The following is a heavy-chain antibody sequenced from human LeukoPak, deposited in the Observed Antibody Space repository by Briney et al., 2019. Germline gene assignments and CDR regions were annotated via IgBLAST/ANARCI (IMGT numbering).Heavy chain of an antibody. CDR3: ARHGYSSSWYPIDY. V-gene: IGHV4-39*01. D-gene: IGHD6-13*01. Sequence: SETLSLTCTVSGGSISSSSYYWGWIRQPPGKGLEWIGSIYYSGSTYYSPSLKSRVTISVDTSKNQFSLNLSSVTAADTAVYYCARHGYSSSWYPIDYWGQGTLATVSS. J-gene: IGHJ4*02. CDR2: IYYSGST. CDR1: GGSISSSSYY.